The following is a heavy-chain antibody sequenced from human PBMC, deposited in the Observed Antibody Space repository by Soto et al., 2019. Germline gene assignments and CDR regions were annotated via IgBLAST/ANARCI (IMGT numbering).Heavy chain of an antibody. D-gene: IGHD6-13*01. CDR3: ARAFIAAAGLGTFDY. J-gene: IGHJ4*02. V-gene: IGHV3-48*01. Sequence: GGSLRLSCAASGFTFSSYSMNWVRQAPGKGLEWVSYISSSSSTIYYADSVKGRFTISRDNAKNSLYLQMNSLRAEDTAVYYCARAFIAAAGLGTFDYWGQGTLVTVSS. CDR2: ISSSSSTI. CDR1: GFTFSSYS.